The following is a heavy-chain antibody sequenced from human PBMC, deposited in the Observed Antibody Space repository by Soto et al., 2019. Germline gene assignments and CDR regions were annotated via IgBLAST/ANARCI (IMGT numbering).Heavy chain of an antibody. CDR3: AKEMGLSWYPNPFDY. V-gene: IGHV3-23*01. CDR2: ISGSGGST. J-gene: IGHJ4*02. CDR1: GFTFSSYA. Sequence: PGGSLRLSCAASGFTFSSYAMIWVRQAPGKGLEWVSAISGSGGSTYYADSVKGRFTISRDNSKNTLYLQMNSLRAEDTAVYYCAKEMGLSWYPNPFDYWGQGTLVTVSS. D-gene: IGHD6-13*01.